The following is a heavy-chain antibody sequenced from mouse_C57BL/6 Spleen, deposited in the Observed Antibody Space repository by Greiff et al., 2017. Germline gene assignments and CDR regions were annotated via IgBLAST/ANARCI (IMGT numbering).Heavy chain of an antibody. V-gene: IGHV2-6-1*01. CDR1: GFSLTSYG. D-gene: IGHD3-3*01. J-gene: IGHJ4*01. Sequence: VQLQESGPGLVAPSQSLSITCTVSGFSLTSYGVHWVRQPPGKGLEWLVVIWSDGSTTYNSALKSRLSISKDNSKSQVFLKMNSRQTDDTAMYYCARHTGTGYYAMDYWGQGTSVTVSS. CDR2: IWSDGST. CDR3: ARHTGTGYYAMDY.